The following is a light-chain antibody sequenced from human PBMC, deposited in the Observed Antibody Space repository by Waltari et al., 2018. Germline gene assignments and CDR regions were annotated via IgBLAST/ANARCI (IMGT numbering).Light chain of an antibody. CDR2: EDD. Sequence: FMLTQSRSVSESPGKTITISCTRSSGSITSNYMQWYQQRPGSAPTPVIYEDDQRPSGVPDRFSGSLDFSSNSASLTIAGLQTEYEADYFFQSYDSISQDVIFGGGTRLTVL. V-gene: IGLV6-57*03. CDR1: SGSITSNY. CDR3: QSYDSISQDVI. J-gene: IGLJ2*01.